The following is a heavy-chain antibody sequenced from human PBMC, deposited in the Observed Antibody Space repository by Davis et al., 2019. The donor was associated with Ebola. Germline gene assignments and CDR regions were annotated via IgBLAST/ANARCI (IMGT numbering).Heavy chain of an antibody. CDR2: ILYDGSNK. CDR3: AREGRVEYYGMDV. V-gene: IGHV3-33*01. CDR1: GFTLSNYG. Sequence: PGGSLRLSCAASGFTLSNYGMHWVRQAPGKGLEWVAGILYDGSNKYYAESVKGRFTISRDDSKNTLYLQMSSLRAEDTAVYHCAREGRVEYYGMDVWGQGTTVTVSS. D-gene: IGHD2-15*01. J-gene: IGHJ6*02.